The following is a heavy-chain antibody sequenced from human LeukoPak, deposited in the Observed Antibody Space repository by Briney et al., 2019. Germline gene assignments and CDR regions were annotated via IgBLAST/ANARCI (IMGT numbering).Heavy chain of an antibody. J-gene: IGHJ3*02. CDR1: RFTFSSYA. CDR3: TRRTIVYCGGDCSAPDAFDI. Sequence: GGSLRLSCAASRFTFSSYAMHWVRQASGKGLEWVGRIRSKANSYATAYAASVKGRFTISRDDSKNTAYLQMNSLKTEDTAVYYCTRRTIVYCGGDCSAPDAFDIWGQRTMVTVSS. CDR2: IRSKANSYAT. D-gene: IGHD2-21*02. V-gene: IGHV3-73*01.